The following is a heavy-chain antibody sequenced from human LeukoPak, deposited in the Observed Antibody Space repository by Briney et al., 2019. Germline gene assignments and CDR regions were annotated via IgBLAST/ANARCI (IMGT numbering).Heavy chain of an antibody. CDR2: ISGSGGAT. V-gene: IGHV3-23*01. CDR1: GFTFSSYA. J-gene: IGHJ3*02. Sequence: PGGSLRLSCAASGFTFSSYAMSWVRQAPGKGLEWVSAISGSGGATYYADSVKGRFTISRDNSKNTLYPQMNSLRAEDTAVYYCAKVPVFSLTISEVVTDDAFDIWGQGTIVTVSS. D-gene: IGHD3-3*01. CDR3: AKVPVFSLTISEVVTDDAFDI.